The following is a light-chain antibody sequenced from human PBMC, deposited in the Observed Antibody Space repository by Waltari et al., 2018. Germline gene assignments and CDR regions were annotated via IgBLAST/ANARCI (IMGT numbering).Light chain of an antibody. CDR3: AAWDDSLRGGV. CDR2: RNN. V-gene: IGLV1-47*01. CDR1: SSNIGRNY. J-gene: IGLJ3*02. Sequence: QSVLTQPPSASGTPGQRVTISCSGSSSNIGRNYVYWYQQLPGTAPKLRIYRNNQRPSGVPDRFSGSKSGTSASLAISGLRSEDEADYYCAAWDDSLRGGVFGGGTKLTVL.